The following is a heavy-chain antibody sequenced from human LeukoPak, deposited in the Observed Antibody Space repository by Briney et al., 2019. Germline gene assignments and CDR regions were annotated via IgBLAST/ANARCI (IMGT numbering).Heavy chain of an antibody. Sequence: GGSLRLSCAASGFTFSSYAMSWVRQAPGKGREWVSAISGSGGSTYYADSVKGRFTISRDNSKNTLYLQMNSLRAEDTAVYYCAREGAGYRGYDYDYFYAMDVWGQGTTVTVSS. CDR3: AREGAGYRGYDYDYFYAMDV. CDR2: ISGSGGST. CDR1: GFTFSSYA. D-gene: IGHD5-12*01. V-gene: IGHV3-23*01. J-gene: IGHJ6*02.